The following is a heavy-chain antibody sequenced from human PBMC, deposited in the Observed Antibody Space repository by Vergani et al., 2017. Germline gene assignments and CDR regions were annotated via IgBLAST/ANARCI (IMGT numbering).Heavy chain of an antibody. V-gene: IGHV3-53*04. CDR1: GFTVSSNY. CDR2: IYSGGST. D-gene: IGHD5-12*01. J-gene: IGHJ6*02. Sequence: EVQLVESGGGLVQPGGSLRLSCAASGFTVSSNYMSWVRQAPGKGLEWVSVIYSGGSTYYADSVKGRFTISRHNSKNTLYLQMNSLRAEDTAVYYCARDRVDIVATTTYYYYYYGMDVWVQGTTVTVSS. CDR3: ARDRVDIVATTTYYYYYYGMDV.